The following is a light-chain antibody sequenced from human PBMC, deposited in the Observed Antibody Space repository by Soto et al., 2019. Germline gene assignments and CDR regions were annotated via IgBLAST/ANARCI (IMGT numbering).Light chain of an antibody. V-gene: IGKV3-15*01. CDR2: DAS. CDR3: QQFNIWPHMLS. CDR1: QGVGSN. Sequence: IVVTQSPATLSVSPGEGVTLSCRASQGVGSNLAWYQQRPGQAPRLLIYDASTRATGIPDRFSGSGSRTEFTLTISSLQSEDFAVYYCQQFNIWPHMLSFGGGTKLEMK. J-gene: IGKJ4*01.